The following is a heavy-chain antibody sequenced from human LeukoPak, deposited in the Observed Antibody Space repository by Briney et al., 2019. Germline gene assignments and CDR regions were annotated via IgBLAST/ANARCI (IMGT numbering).Heavy chain of an antibody. CDR1: GYTFTGYY. V-gene: IGHV1-2*02. D-gene: IGHD3-10*01. CDR3: ARDGGTYGSGSYYNPRFDY. CDR2: INPNSGGT. Sequence: ASVKVSCKASGYTFTGYYMHWVRQAPGQGLEWMGWINPNSGGTNYAQKFQGRVTMTRDTSISTAYMELSSLRSEDTAVYYCARDGGTYGSGSYYNPRFDYWGQGTLVTVSS. J-gene: IGHJ4*02.